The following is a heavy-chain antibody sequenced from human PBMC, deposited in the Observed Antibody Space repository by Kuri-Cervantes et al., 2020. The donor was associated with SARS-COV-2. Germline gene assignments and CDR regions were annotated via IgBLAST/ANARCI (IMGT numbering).Heavy chain of an antibody. CDR1: GGSISSSSYY. J-gene: IGHJ6*02. CDR3: ARGGGDYGSGKGKKTPPRGHYYYGMDV. CDR2: INHSGST. Sequence: SETLSLTCTVSGGSISSSSYYWGWIRQPPGKGLEWIGEINHSGSTNYNPSLKSRVTISVDTSKNQFSLKLSSVTAADTAVYYCARGGGDYGSGKGKKTPPRGHYYYGMDVWGQGTTVTVSS. V-gene: IGHV4-39*07. D-gene: IGHD3-10*01.